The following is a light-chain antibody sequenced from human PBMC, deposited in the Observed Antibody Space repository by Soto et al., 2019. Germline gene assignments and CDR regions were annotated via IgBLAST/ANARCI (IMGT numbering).Light chain of an antibody. CDR3: SSYTSSRTLV. Sequence: QSALTQPASVSGSPGQSITISCTGTSSDVGGYDYVSWYQQHPGKAPKIMISDVIHRPSGVSNRCSGSKSGYTASLTISGIQAEDEGDYFCSSYTSSRTLVFGGGTKLTVL. CDR1: SSDVGGYDY. CDR2: DVI. V-gene: IGLV2-14*01. J-gene: IGLJ2*01.